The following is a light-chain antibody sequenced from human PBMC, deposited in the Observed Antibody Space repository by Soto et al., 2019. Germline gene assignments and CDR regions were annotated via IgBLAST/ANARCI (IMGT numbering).Light chain of an antibody. CDR1: QGISSY. CDR2: AAS. J-gene: IGKJ5*01. Sequence: DIQLTQSPSFLSASVGDRVTITCRASQGISSYLAWYQQKPGKAPKLLIYAASTLQSGFPSRFSGSGSGTDFTLTISSLLPEDFATYYCHQLNNYPITFGQGTRLEIK. CDR3: HQLNNYPIT. V-gene: IGKV1-9*01.